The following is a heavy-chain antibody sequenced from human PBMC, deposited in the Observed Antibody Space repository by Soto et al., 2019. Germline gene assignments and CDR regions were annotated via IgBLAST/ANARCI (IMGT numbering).Heavy chain of an antibody. V-gene: IGHV1-2*04. CDR3: ARGGVCTTVTTEDYYYYMDV. CDR1: GYTFTGYY. D-gene: IGHD4-17*01. CDR2: INPNSGGT. J-gene: IGHJ6*03. Sequence: GASVKVSCKASGYTFTGYYMHWVRQAPGQGLEWMGWINPNSGGTNYAQKFQGWVTMTRDTSISTAYMELSRLRSDDTAVYYCARGGVCTTVTTEDYYYYMDVWDKGTTVTVSS.